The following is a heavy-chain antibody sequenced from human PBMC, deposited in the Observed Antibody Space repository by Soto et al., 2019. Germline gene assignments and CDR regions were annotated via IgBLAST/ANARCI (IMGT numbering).Heavy chain of an antibody. Sequence: ESGGGVVQPGRSLRLSCAASGFTFSSYAMHWVRQAPGKGLEWVAVISYDGSNKYYADSVKGRFTISRDNSKNTLYLQMNSLRAEDTAVYYCARGYRGFLEWLVPFGYWGQGTLVTVSS. D-gene: IGHD3-3*01. CDR3: ARGYRGFLEWLVPFGY. V-gene: IGHV3-30-3*01. CDR2: ISYDGSNK. CDR1: GFTFSSYA. J-gene: IGHJ4*02.